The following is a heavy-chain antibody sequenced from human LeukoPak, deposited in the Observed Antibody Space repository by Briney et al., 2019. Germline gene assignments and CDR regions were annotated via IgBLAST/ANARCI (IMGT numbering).Heavy chain of an antibody. V-gene: IGHV4-38-2*01. Sequence: PSETLPLTCAVSGYSISSGYYWGWIRQPPGKGLEWIGSIYHSGSTYYNPSLKSRVTISVDTSKNQFSLKLSSVTAADTAVYYCARHGSPELRYFDWLIYTGDYWGQGTLVTVSS. CDR2: IYHSGST. J-gene: IGHJ4*02. CDR1: GYSISSGYY. D-gene: IGHD3-9*01. CDR3: ARHGSPELRYFDWLIYTGDY.